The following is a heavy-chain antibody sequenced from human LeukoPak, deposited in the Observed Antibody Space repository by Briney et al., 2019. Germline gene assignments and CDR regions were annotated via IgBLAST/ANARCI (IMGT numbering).Heavy chain of an antibody. V-gene: IGHV3-49*03. J-gene: IGHJ4*02. D-gene: IGHD6-19*01. CDR1: GFTFGDYA. CDR2: IRSKAYGGTA. CDR3: AIYSSGSWGGY. Sequence: GGSLRLSCTASGFTFGDYAMSWFRQAPGKGLEWVGFIRSKAYGGTAEYAASVKGRFTISRDDSKSIAYLQMNSLRAEDTAVYYCAIYSSGSWGGYWGQGTLVTVSS.